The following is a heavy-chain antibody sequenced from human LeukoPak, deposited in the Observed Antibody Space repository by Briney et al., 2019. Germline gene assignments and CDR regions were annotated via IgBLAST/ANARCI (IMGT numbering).Heavy chain of an antibody. Sequence: SQTLSLTCTVSGGSISTYYWSWIRQPPGKGLEWIGYIYYSGSTNYNPSLKSRVTISVDTSKNQFSLNLSSLTAADTAVYYCARHILAVGGFDYWGQGTLVTVSS. V-gene: IGHV4-59*08. CDR2: IYYSGST. CDR3: ARHILAVGGFDY. CDR1: GGSISTYY. J-gene: IGHJ4*02. D-gene: IGHD6-19*01.